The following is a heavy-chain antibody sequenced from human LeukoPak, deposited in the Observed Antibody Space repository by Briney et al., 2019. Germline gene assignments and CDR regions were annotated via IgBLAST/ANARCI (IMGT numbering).Heavy chain of an antibody. V-gene: IGHV3-23*01. CDR3: ARGWHHGMDV. CDR1: GFTFSSYA. Sequence: GGSLRLSCAASGFTFSSYAMSWIRQAPGKGLEWVSGISGSGGSTYYADSVKGRFTISRDNSKNTLYLQMNSLRAEDTAVYYCARGWHHGMDVWGQGTTVTVSS. D-gene: IGHD2-15*01. J-gene: IGHJ6*02. CDR2: ISGSGGST.